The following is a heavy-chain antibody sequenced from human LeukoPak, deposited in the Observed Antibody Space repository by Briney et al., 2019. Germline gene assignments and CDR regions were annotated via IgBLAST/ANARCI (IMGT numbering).Heavy chain of an antibody. CDR3: ARTTVTQDTYYFDY. J-gene: IGHJ4*02. D-gene: IGHD4-11*01. Sequence: SETLSLTCTVSGGFISSSSYYWGWIRQPPGKGLEWIGSIYYSGSTYYNPSLKSRVTISVDTSKNQFSLKLSSVTAADTAVYYCARTTVTQDTYYFDYWGQGTLVTVSS. CDR1: GGFISSSSYY. V-gene: IGHV4-39*07. CDR2: IYYSGST.